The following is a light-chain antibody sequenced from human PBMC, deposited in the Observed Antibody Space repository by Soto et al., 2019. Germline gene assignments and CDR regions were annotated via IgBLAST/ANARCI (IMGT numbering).Light chain of an antibody. CDR3: QQSYSSPRT. Sequence: IQLTQSPSSLSASIGDRVTITCRASQGIGTYLNWYQQKPGKAPKLLIYGASSLQSGAPSRFSGSGSGTHFTLTVSSLQPEDFATYYCQQSYSSPRTFGQGTKVDIK. CDR1: QGIGTY. J-gene: IGKJ1*01. CDR2: GAS. V-gene: IGKV1-39*01.